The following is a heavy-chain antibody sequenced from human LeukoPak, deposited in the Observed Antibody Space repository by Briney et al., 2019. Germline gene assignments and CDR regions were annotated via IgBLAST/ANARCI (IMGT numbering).Heavy chain of an antibody. CDR2: IIPILNNR. Sequence: ASVKVSCKASGGTFSNEVFNWVRQAPGQGLEWMGRIIPILNNRDYAQKFQGRLTITADKSTSTAYMELSSLRSEDTAVYYCARGRRVAAAAPPRYYYYYMDVWGKGTTVTVSS. V-gene: IGHV1-69*04. J-gene: IGHJ6*03. D-gene: IGHD6-13*01. CDR1: GGTFSNEV. CDR3: ARGRRVAAAAPPRYYYYYMDV.